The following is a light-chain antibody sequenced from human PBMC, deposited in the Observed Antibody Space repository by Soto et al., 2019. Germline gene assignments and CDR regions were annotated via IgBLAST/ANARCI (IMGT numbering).Light chain of an antibody. Sequence: EIFITQSRATLSVSPVEGATFSCRASHGIGDTLAWYQQKPGQAPRLLIYGASSRATGIPDRFSGSGSGTDFTLTISRLEPEDFAVYYCQQSGPFGQGTKVDIK. CDR1: HGIGDT. V-gene: IGKV3-20*01. CDR2: GAS. J-gene: IGKJ1*01. CDR3: QQSGP.